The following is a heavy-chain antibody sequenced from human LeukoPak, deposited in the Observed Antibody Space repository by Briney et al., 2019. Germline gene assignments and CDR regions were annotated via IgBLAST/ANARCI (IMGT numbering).Heavy chain of an antibody. CDR3: ARGGFITIFGVVVYYYYGMDV. D-gene: IGHD3-3*01. Sequence: GASVKVSCKASGYTFTSYYMHWVRQAPGQGLEWMGIINPSGGSTSYAQKFQGRVTMTRDTSTSTVYMELSSLRSEDTAVYYCARGGFITIFGVVVYYYYGMDVWGQGTTVTVSS. CDR1: GYTFTSYY. J-gene: IGHJ6*02. V-gene: IGHV1-46*01. CDR2: INPSGGST.